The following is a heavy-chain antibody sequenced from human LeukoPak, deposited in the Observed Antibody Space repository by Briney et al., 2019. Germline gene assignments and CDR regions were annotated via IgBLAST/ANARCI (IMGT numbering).Heavy chain of an antibody. J-gene: IGHJ3*01. CDR1: AFTFSSYS. D-gene: IGHD1-26*01. CDR2: INSGRSYT. V-gene: IGHV3-48*02. CDR3: AGEDDEWGPNTFDF. Sequence: PGGSLRLSCAASAFTFSSYSMNWVRQAPGKGLEWDSYINSGRSYTYYPDSVNGRFTISRDNAKNSLYLQMDSLRDEDTAVYYCAGEDDEWGPNTFDFWGQGTVVSVSS.